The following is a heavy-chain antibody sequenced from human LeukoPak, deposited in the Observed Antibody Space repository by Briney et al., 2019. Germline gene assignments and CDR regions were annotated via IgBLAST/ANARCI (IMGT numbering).Heavy chain of an antibody. CDR2: ISSSGSTI. CDR1: GFTFSSYE. CDR3: AREIAVAGFDY. J-gene: IGHJ4*02. V-gene: IGHV3-48*03. D-gene: IGHD6-19*01. Sequence: GGSLRLSCAASGFTFSSYEMNWVRQAPGKGLEWVSYISSSGSTIYYADSVKGRFTISRDNAKNSPYLQMNRLRAEDTAVYYCAREIAVAGFDYWGQGTLVTVSS.